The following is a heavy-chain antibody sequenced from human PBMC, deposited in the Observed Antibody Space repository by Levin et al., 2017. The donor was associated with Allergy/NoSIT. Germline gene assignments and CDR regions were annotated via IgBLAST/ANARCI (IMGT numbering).Heavy chain of an antibody. J-gene: IGHJ3*02. CDR2: ISGSGGST. CDR3: AKELYSSGWYPDAFDI. CDR1: GFTFSSYA. D-gene: IGHD6-19*01. V-gene: IGHV3-23*01. Sequence: GGSLRLSCAASGFTFSSYAMSWVRQAPGKGLEWVSAISGSGGSTYYADSVKGRFTISRDNSKNTLYLQMNSLRAEDTAVYYCAKELYSSGWYPDAFDIWGQGTMVTVSS.